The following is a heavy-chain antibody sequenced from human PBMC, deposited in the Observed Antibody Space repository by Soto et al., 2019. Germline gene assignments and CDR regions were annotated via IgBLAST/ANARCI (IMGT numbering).Heavy chain of an antibody. CDR1: DGCSSSYY. CDR2: IYYNGNT. D-gene: IGHD2-21*01. V-gene: IGHV4-59*01. Sequence: ASQTLSLTCTVGDGCSSSYYGSWIRQSPGKGLEWIGYIYYNGNTNYDPSLKSRLTMSVDTSKNQFSLKLSSVTAADTAVYYCARDLGVMAYYYYGMDVWGQGTTVTVS. J-gene: IGHJ6*02. CDR3: ARDLGVMAYYYYGMDV.